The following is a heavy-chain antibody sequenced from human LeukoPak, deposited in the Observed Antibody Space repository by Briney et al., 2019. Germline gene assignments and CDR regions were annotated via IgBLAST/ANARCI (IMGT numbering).Heavy chain of an antibody. Sequence: GGSLRLSCAASGFTFSSYGMHWVRQAPGKGLEWVAVIWYDGYNKYYVDSVKGRFTISRDNSKNTLYLQMNSLRAEDTAVYYCARGAYGSGTYHDFDIWGQGTMVTVSS. CDR3: ARGAYGSGTYHDFDI. CDR2: IWYDGYNK. V-gene: IGHV3-33*01. CDR1: GFTFSSYG. D-gene: IGHD3-10*01. J-gene: IGHJ3*02.